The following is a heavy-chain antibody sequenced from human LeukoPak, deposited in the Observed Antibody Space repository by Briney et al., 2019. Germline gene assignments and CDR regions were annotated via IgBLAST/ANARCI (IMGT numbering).Heavy chain of an antibody. D-gene: IGHD6-13*01. J-gene: IGHJ4*02. Sequence: PGGSLRLSCAASGFTFSSYSTNWVRQAPGKGLEWVSSISSSSSYIYYADSVKGRFTISRDNAKNSLYLQMNSLRAEDTAVYYCVSLAYIAAADPDYWGQGTLVTVSS. CDR3: VSLAYIAAADPDY. CDR2: ISSSSSYI. CDR1: GFTFSSYS. V-gene: IGHV3-21*01.